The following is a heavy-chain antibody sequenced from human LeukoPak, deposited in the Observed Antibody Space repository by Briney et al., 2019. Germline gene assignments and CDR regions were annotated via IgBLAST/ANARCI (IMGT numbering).Heavy chain of an antibody. CDR3: ARDGSY. CDR2: ISSRSSSL. Sequence: GGSLRLSCAASGFTFSSYSMNWVRQAPGKGLEWISYISSRSSSLYYADSVKGRFTVSRDNAKNSLYLQMNSLRDDDTAVYYCARDGSYWGQGTLVTVSS. V-gene: IGHV3-48*02. CDR1: GFTFSSYS. J-gene: IGHJ4*02.